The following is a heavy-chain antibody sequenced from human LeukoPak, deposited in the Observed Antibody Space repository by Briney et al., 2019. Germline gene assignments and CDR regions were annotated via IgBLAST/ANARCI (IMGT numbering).Heavy chain of an antibody. Sequence: SETLSLTCTVSGGSIDIYYWSWIRQPAGKGLGWIGRIYTSGSTNYNPSLKTRVTMSVDTSKNQFSLKLSSVTAADTAVYYCARVVAARRSGWFDPWGQGTLVTVSS. CDR1: GGSIDIYY. D-gene: IGHD6-6*01. CDR3: ARVVAARRSGWFDP. J-gene: IGHJ5*02. V-gene: IGHV4-4*07. CDR2: IYTSGST.